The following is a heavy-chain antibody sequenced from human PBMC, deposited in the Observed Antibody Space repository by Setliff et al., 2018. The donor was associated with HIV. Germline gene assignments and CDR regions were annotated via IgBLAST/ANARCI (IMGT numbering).Heavy chain of an antibody. CDR1: GYTFTSYD. V-gene: IGHV1-8*02. J-gene: IGHJ5*02. CDR2: MNPNSGNT. CDR3: ARGGYYYGSGKGNWFDP. Sequence: ASVKVSCKDSGYTFTSYDINWVRQATGQGLAWMGWMNPNSGNTGDAQKFQGRVTMTRNTSINTAYMELSSLKSEDTAVYYCARGGYYYGSGKGNWFDPWGQGTLVTVSS. D-gene: IGHD3-10*01.